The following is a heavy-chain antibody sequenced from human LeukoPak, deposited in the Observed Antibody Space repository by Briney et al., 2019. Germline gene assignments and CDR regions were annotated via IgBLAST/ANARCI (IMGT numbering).Heavy chain of an antibody. CDR1: GGSFSGYY. V-gene: IGHV4-34*01. CDR3: ARTLITYYYGTGSYRGFGFDP. CDR2: INHSGST. J-gene: IGHJ5*02. D-gene: IGHD3-10*01. Sequence: SETLSLTCAVYGGSFSGYYWSWIRQPPGKGREWIGEINHSGSTNYNPSLKSRVTISVDTSKNQFYLKLSYVTDADRAVYYGARTLITYYYGTGSYRGFGFDPWGQGTLVTVSS.